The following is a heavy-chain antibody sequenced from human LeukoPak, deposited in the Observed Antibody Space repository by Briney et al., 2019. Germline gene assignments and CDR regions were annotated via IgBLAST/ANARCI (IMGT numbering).Heavy chain of an antibody. J-gene: IGHJ4*02. CDR2: IYYSGST. V-gene: IGHV4-38-2*01. D-gene: IGHD3-10*01. CDR3: ARQSTMVRDGVDYFDY. CDR1: GYSISSGYY. Sequence: SETLSLTCAVSGYSISSGYYWGWIRQPPGKGLEWIGSIYYSGSTYYNPSLKSRVTISVDTSKNQFSLKLSSVTAADTAVYYCARQSTMVRDGVDYFDYWGQGTLVTVSS.